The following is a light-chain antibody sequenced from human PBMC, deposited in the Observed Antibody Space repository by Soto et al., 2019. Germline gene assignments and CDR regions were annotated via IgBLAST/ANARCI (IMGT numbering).Light chain of an antibody. V-gene: IGLV1-51*02. J-gene: IGLJ2*01. CDR2: END. CDR3: AAWDGNLRAVV. Sequence: QSVLTQPPSVSAAPGQKVTISCSGSSCNIGDYYVCWYQHLPGTAPKFLIYENDKRPSGIPDRFSGSKSGTSATLDITGLQPGDEADYYCAAWDGNLRAVVFGGGTKLTVL. CDR1: SCNIGDYY.